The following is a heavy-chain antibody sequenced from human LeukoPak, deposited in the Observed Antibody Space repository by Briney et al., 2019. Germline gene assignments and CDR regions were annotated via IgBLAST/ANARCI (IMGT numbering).Heavy chain of an antibody. Sequence: PGGSLRLSCAASGFTFSSYAMSWVRQAPGKGLEWVSAISGSGGSTYYADSVKGRFTISRDNSKNTLYLQMNSLRAEDTAVYYCAGKGYDSSGYYNELDYWGQGTLVTVSS. CDR2: ISGSGGST. D-gene: IGHD3-22*01. CDR1: GFTFSSYA. V-gene: IGHV3-23*01. CDR3: AGKGYDSSGYYNELDY. J-gene: IGHJ4*02.